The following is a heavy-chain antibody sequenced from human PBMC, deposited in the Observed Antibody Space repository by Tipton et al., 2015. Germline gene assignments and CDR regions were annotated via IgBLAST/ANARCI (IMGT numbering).Heavy chain of an antibody. CDR3: ARQQSGPWLARQFFDY. V-gene: IGHV4-39*01. CDR2: IYFNGIT. Sequence: TLSLTCDVSGDSISRSTTYFWGWIRQSPGKGLEWVGTIYFNGITYYNPSLKTRVTISVDTSENQFSLNLNSVTAADTAVYYCARQQSGPWLARQFFDYWGQGILVTVSS. CDR1: GDSISRSTTYF. J-gene: IGHJ4*02. D-gene: IGHD6-19*01.